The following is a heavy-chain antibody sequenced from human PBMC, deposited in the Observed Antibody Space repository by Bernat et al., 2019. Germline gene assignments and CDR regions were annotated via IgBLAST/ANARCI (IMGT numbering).Heavy chain of an antibody. CDR2: IYYSGST. CDR3: AVSVVVVAASPVHFDL. V-gene: IGHV4-59*01. CDR1: GGSISSYY. D-gene: IGHD2-15*01. J-gene: IGHJ2*01. Sequence: QVQLQESGPGLVKPSETLSLTCTVSGGSISSYYWSWIRQPPGKGLEWIGYIYYSGSTNYNPSLKSRVTISVDTSKNQFSLKLSSVTAADTAVYYCAVSVVVVAASPVHFDLWGRGTLVTVSS.